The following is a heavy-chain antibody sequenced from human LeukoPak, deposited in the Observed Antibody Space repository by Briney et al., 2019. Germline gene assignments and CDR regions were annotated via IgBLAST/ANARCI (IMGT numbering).Heavy chain of an antibody. J-gene: IGHJ6*03. Sequence: GGSLRLSCAASGFTFSSYAMSWVRQAPGKGLEWVSAISGSGGSTYYADSVKGRFTISRDNSKNTLYLQMNSLRAEDTAVYYCAKSSLQGRYCSSTSCYGNYYYYMDVWGKGTTVTVSS. D-gene: IGHD2-2*01. V-gene: IGHV3-23*01. CDR1: GFTFSSYA. CDR2: ISGSGGST. CDR3: AKSSLQGRYCSSTSCYGNYYYYMDV.